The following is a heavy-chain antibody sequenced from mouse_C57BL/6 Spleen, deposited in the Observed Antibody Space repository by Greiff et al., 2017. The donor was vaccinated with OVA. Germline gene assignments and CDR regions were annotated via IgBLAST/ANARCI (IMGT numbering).Heavy chain of an antibody. Sequence: QVQLQQPGAELVRPGSSVKLSCKASGYTFTSYWMHWVKQRPIQGLEWIGNIDPSDSETHYNQKFKDKATLTVDKSSSTAYMQLSSLTSEDSAVYYGARRRSSMENYWYFDVWGTGTTVTVSS. J-gene: IGHJ1*03. CDR1: GYTFTSYW. D-gene: IGHD2-10*02. CDR3: ARRRSSMENYWYFDV. V-gene: IGHV1-52*01. CDR2: IDPSDSET.